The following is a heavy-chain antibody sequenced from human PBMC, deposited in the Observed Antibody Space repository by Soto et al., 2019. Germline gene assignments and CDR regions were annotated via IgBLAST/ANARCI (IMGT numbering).Heavy chain of an antibody. Sequence: ASVKVSCMFSAYTLTELSMHCVRRAPGKGLEWMGGFDPEDGETIYTQKIQGRVTMTEDTSPAKPYTKSTSLRSEELAVNYCAGSIGAGYGMDVWGQGTTVTVSS. CDR3: AGSIGAGYGMDV. D-gene: IGHD6-6*01. CDR2: FDPEDGET. CDR1: AYTLTELS. V-gene: IGHV1-24*01. J-gene: IGHJ6*02.